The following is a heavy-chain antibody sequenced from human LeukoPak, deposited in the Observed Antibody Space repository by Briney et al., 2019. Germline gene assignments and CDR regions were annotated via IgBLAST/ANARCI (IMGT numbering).Heavy chain of an antibody. D-gene: IGHD6-13*01. V-gene: IGHV4-39*07. CDR2: IYYSGST. Sequence: PSETLSLTCTVSDDSIGSSTYYWGWIRQPPGKGLEWIGSIYYSGSTYYNPSLKSRVTISVDTSKNQFSLKLSSVTAADTAVYYCARRSIAAAGIGYYYYYMDVWGKGTTVTVSS. J-gene: IGHJ6*03. CDR1: DDSIGSSTYY. CDR3: ARRSIAAAGIGYYYYYMDV.